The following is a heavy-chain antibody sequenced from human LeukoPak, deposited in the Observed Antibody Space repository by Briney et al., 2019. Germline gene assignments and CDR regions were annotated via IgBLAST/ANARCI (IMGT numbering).Heavy chain of an antibody. CDR2: INPTSGDT. J-gene: IGHJ3*02. CDR1: GYTFTGYY. V-gene: IGHV1-2*02. D-gene: IGHD7-27*01. Sequence: ASVKVSCKASGYTFTGYYMHWVRQAPGQGLEWMGWINPTSGDTNYLQKFQGRVIMTRDTSISTAYMELSRVRSDDTAVYYCARGDGDGPARRAFDIWGQGTMVTASS. CDR3: ARGDGDGPARRAFDI.